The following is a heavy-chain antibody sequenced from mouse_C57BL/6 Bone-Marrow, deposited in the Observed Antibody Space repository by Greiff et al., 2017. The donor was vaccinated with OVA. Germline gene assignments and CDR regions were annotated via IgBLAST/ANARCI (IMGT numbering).Heavy chain of an antibody. Sequence: QVQLQQSGPELVKPGASVKISCKASGYAFSSSWMNWVKQRPGKGLEWIGRIYPGDGDTNYNGKVKGKATLSADKSSSTAYMQLSSLASEDSAVYFCARRKGTGRNCFDYWGQGTTLTVSS. CDR1: GYAFSSSW. D-gene: IGHD4-1*01. J-gene: IGHJ2*01. CDR3: ARRKGTGRNCFDY. CDR2: IYPGDGDT. V-gene: IGHV1-82*01.